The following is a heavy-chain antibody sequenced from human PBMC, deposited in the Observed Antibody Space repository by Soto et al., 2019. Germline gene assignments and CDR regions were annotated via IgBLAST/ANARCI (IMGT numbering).Heavy chain of an antibody. CDR3: AKGTQWLVQDS. D-gene: IGHD6-19*01. CDR2: ITGSGIST. J-gene: IGHJ4*02. V-gene: IGHV3-23*01. Sequence: EVQLLESGGGLAQPGGSLRLSCAASGFTFIDYVMSWVRQAPGKGLEWVSVITGSGISTYYADSVKGRFTISRDNSKNTLYLQMNSLRAEDTAIYYCAKGTQWLVQDSWGQGTLVTVSS. CDR1: GFTFIDYV.